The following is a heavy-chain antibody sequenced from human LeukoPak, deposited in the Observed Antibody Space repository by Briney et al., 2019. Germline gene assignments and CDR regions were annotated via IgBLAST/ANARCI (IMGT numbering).Heavy chain of an antibody. Sequence: SETLSLTCTVSGGSITSYYWNWIRQPAGKGLEWTGRIYTSGSTNYNPSLKSRVTMSVDTSKNQFSLKLSSVTAADTAVYYCARSGGSGTYYDGSFDYWGQGTLVTVSS. CDR1: GGSITSYY. CDR3: ARSGGSGTYYDGSFDY. V-gene: IGHV4-4*07. D-gene: IGHD1-26*01. CDR2: IYTSGST. J-gene: IGHJ4*02.